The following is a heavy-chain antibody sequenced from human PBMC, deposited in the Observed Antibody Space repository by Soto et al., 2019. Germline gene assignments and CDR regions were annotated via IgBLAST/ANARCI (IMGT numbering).Heavy chain of an antibody. V-gene: IGHV1-69*06. CDR1: GGTFSTYG. J-gene: IGHJ3*02. D-gene: IGHD2-2*02. Sequence: QAQLVQSGAEVKKPGSSVKVSCQASGGTFSTYGIHWVRQAPGQGLEWMGGIIPLFGTANYAQRFQDRVTITAGKSTSTAYMNLSSLRSEDTAVYYCARRYCSSVACYSLYGFDMWGQGTMVAVSS. CDR3: ARRYCSSVACYSLYGFDM. CDR2: IIPLFGTA.